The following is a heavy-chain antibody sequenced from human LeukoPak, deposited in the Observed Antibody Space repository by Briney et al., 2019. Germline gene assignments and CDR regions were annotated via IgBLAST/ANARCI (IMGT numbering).Heavy chain of an antibody. CDR1: GGSISSRY. CDR3: ARSRFDFWSGYYEY. CDR2: IYYSGST. J-gene: IGHJ4*02. V-gene: IGHV4-59*11. Sequence: SETLSLTCTVSGGSISSRYWSWIRQPPGKGLEWIGYIYYSGSTNYNPSLKSRVTISVDTSKNQFSLKLSSVTAADTAVYYCARSRFDFWSGYYEYWGQGTLVTVSS. D-gene: IGHD3-3*01.